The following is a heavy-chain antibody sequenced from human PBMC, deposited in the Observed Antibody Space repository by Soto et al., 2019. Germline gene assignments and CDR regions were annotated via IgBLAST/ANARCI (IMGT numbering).Heavy chain of an antibody. CDR3: ARGVAWGHFGY. CDR2: IYYSGTT. V-gene: IGHV4-31*03. D-gene: IGHD7-27*01. Sequence: QVQLQESGPGLVKPSQTLSLTCTVPGGSINRGGYYWSWVRQHPGKGLEWIGYIYYSGTTYYNPSLESRITISIDTSRSQFSLRLNSVTAADTAVYYCARGVAWGHFGYWGQGTLVAVSS. J-gene: IGHJ4*02. CDR1: GGSINRGGYY.